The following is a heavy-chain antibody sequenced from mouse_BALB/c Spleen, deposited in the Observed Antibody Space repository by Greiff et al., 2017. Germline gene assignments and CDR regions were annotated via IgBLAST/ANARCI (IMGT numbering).Heavy chain of an antibody. CDR3: AKGGDDYEVYGFAY. Sequence: QVQLQQSGPELVRPGASVKMSCKASGYTFTSYWMHWVKQRPGQGLEWIGMIDPSNSETRLNQKFKDKATLNVDKSSNTAYMQLSSLTSEDSAVYISAKGGDDYEVYGFAYWGQGALGSVSA. D-gene: IGHD2-4*01. CDR1: GYTFTSYW. CDR2: IDPSNSET. V-gene: IGHV1-74*01. J-gene: IGHJ3*01.